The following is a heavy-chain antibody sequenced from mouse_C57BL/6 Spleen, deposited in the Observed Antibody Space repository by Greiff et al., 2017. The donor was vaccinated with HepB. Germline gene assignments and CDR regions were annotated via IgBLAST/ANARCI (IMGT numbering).Heavy chain of an antibody. CDR3: ARSSCSLEFAY. D-gene: IGHD1-1*01. CDR1: GYAFSSSW. J-gene: IGHJ3*01. CDR2: IYPGDGDT. Sequence: VQLQQSGPELVKPGASVKISCKASGYAFSSSWMNWVKQRPGKGLEWIGRIYPGDGDTNYNGKFKGKATLTADKSSSTAYMQLSSLTSEDSAVYFCARSSCSLEFAYWGQGTLVTVSA. V-gene: IGHV1-82*01.